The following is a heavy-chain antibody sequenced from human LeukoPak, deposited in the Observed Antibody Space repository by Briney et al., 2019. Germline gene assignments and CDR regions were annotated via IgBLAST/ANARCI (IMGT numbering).Heavy chain of an antibody. V-gene: IGHV4-59*01. Sequence: PSETLSLTCAVSGASISSYYWSWIRQPPGKGLEWIGYISYTGSTNYNLSLKSRVPISVDMSKNQFSLKLTSVTAADTAVYYCAGTGYSAYDPPNYWGQGTLVTVSS. CDR2: ISYTGST. D-gene: IGHD5-12*01. J-gene: IGHJ4*02. CDR3: AGTGYSAYDPPNY. CDR1: GASISSYY.